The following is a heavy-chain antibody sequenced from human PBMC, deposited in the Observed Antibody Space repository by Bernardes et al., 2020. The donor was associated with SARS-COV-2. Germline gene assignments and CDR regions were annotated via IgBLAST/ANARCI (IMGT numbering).Heavy chain of an antibody. J-gene: IGHJ2*01. CDR2: VAGDGSSL. CDR3: AKDYIVGDSLWYFDL. CDR1: GFSFSRYA. Sequence: GGSLRLSCVGSGFSFSRYAMAWVRQPPGRGLEWVSGVAGDGSSLSYGDSVKGRFTISKDSSKNIVYLQMTSLTVEDTAVYYCAKDYIVGDSLWYFDLWGRGTAVTVSS. V-gene: IGHV3-23*01. D-gene: IGHD2-21*01.